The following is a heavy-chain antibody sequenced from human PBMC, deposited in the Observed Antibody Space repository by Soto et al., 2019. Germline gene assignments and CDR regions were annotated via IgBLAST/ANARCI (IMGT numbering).Heavy chain of an antibody. J-gene: IGHJ4*02. CDR2: INQDGSET. CDR3: SRGGTTSSWYWRN. D-gene: IGHD6-13*01. Sequence: PGGSLILSCAASGFTLSNDWMTGVRQAPVRGLEWVANINQDGSETQYADSVRGRFTISRDNAKEFLYLQMNSLRDEDTAVYYCSRGGTTSSWYWRNWGQGILVTVSS. CDR1: GFTLSNDW. V-gene: IGHV3-7*04.